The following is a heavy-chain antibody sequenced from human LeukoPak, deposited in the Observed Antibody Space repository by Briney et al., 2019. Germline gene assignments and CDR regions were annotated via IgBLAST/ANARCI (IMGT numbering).Heavy chain of an antibody. V-gene: IGHV3-11*04. J-gene: IGHJ4*02. CDR3: ARVMGNYASDY. Sequence: PGGSLRLSCAASGFSFSDYYMSWIRQAPGKGLEWVSYISSSGDTMSYADSVKGRFTISRDNAKNSLHLQMSSLRAEDAAIYYCARVMGNYASDYWGQGALVTVSS. CDR1: GFSFSDYY. CDR2: ISSSGDTM. D-gene: IGHD1-7*01.